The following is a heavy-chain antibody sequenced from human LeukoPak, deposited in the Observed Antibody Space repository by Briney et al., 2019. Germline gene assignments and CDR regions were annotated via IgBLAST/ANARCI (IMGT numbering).Heavy chain of an antibody. V-gene: IGHV4-31*03. CDR3: ASGTVATIFDY. CDR2: IYYSGST. Sequence: SETLSLTCTVSGGSISSGGYYWSWIRQHPGKGLEWIGYIYYSGSTYYNPSLKSRVTISVDTSKNQSSLKLSSVTAADTAVYYCASGTVATIFDYWGQGTLVTVSS. CDR1: GGSISSGGYY. D-gene: IGHD5-12*01. J-gene: IGHJ4*02.